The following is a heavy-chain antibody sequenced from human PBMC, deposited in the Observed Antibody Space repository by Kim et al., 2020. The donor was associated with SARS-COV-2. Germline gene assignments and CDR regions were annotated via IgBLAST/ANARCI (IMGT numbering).Heavy chain of an antibody. V-gene: IGHV4-39*01. CDR1: GGSISSSSYY. CDR3: ARPGYSSSPNYYYYGMDV. D-gene: IGHD6-13*01. CDR2: IYYSGST. Sequence: SETLSLTCTVSGGSISSSSYYWGWIRQPPGKGLEWIGSIYYSGSTYYNPSLKSRVTISVDTSKNQFSLKLSSVTAADTAVYYCARPGYSSSPNYYYYGMDVWGQGTTVTVSS. J-gene: IGHJ6*02.